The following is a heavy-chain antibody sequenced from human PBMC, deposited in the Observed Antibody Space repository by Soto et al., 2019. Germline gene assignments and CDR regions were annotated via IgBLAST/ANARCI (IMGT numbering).Heavy chain of an antibody. CDR3: AKGRRVRGVKDSGYDYDY. Sequence: GESLKISCAASGFTFSSYAMSWVRQAPGKGLEWVSAISGSGGSTYYADSVKGRFTISRDNSKNTLYLQMNSLRAEDTAVYYCAKGRRVRGVKDSGYDYDYWGQGTLVTVSS. J-gene: IGHJ4*02. CDR2: ISGSGGST. D-gene: IGHD5-12*01. CDR1: GFTFSSYA. V-gene: IGHV3-23*01.